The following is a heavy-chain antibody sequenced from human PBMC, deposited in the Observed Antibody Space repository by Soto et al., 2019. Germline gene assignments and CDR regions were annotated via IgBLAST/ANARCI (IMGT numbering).Heavy chain of an antibody. CDR3: ARVGWGAYGDLDAFDI. CDR1: GGSISSGGYY. D-gene: IGHD4-17*01. V-gene: IGHV4-31*03. J-gene: IGHJ3*02. Sequence: QVQLQESGPGLVKPSQTLSLTCTVSGGSISSGGYYWSWIRQHPGKGLEWIGYIYYSGSTYYNPSLKSRVTISVDTSKNQFSLKLSSVTAADTAVYYCARVGWGAYGDLDAFDIWGQGTMVTVSS. CDR2: IYYSGST.